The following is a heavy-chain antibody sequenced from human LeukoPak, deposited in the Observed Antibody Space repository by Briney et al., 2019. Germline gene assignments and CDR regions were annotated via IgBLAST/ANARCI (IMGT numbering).Heavy chain of an antibody. CDR3: ARENRPFCPFAF. J-gene: IGHJ4*02. V-gene: IGHV4-4*02. CDR1: GGSIDITNF. D-gene: IGHD2/OR15-2a*01. CDR2: IAHDGRT. Sequence: SETLSLTCGVSGGSIDITNFWSWVRQAPGKGLEWIGEIAHDGRTNYNPSLRSRVTMFLDRANSQFPLSLTSVTAADSAVYYCARENRPFCPFAFWGQGVLVTVSS.